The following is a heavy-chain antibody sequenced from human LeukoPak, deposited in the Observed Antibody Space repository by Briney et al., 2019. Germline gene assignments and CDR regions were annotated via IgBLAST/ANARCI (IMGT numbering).Heavy chain of an antibody. J-gene: IGHJ3*02. Sequence: PGGSLRLSCAASGFTFSSYSMNWVRQAPGKGLEWVSYISSSSTIYYADSVKGRFTISRDNAKNSLYLQMNSLRDEDTAVYYCARDQTYYDFWSGRSPIWGQGTMVTVSS. CDR3: ARDQTYYDFWSGRSPI. V-gene: IGHV3-48*02. CDR1: GFTFSSYS. CDR2: ISSSSTI. D-gene: IGHD3-3*01.